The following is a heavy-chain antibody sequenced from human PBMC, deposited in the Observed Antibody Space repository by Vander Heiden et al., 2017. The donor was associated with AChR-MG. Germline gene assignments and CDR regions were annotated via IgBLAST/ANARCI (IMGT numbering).Heavy chain of an antibody. Sequence: QLQLPESGPGLVKPSETLSLTCTVSGCSISSRSYYWGRIRQPPGKGLEWIGSIYYSGSSYYNPSLKSRVTISVDTSKNQFSLKLSSVTAADTAVYYCARIDLGQWLTDYWGQGSLVTVSS. J-gene: IGHJ4*02. CDR2: IYYSGSS. CDR1: GCSISSRSYY. D-gene: IGHD6-19*01. CDR3: ARIDLGQWLTDY. V-gene: IGHV4-39*01.